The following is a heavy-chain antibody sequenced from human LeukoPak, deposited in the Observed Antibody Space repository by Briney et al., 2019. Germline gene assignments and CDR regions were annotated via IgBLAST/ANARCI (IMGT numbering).Heavy chain of an antibody. D-gene: IGHD7-27*01. CDR1: GGSISSYY. Sequence: PSETLSLTCTVSGGSISSYYWSWIRQPPGKGLEWIGDIYYSGSTKYNASLKRRVTISVDTSRNQFSLKVSSVTAADTAVYYCARVGNGRSVDYWGQGTLVTVSS. CDR2: IYYSGST. V-gene: IGHV4-59*01. CDR3: ARVGNGRSVDY. J-gene: IGHJ4*02.